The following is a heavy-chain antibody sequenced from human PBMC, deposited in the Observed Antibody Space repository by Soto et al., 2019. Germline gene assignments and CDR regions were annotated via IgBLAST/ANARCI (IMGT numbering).Heavy chain of an antibody. D-gene: IGHD5-12*01. CDR1: GASIRSYY. V-gene: IGHV4-59*01. J-gene: IGHJ4*02. CDR2: IYNSGSS. Sequence: SETLSLTCTVSGASIRSYYWSWIRQPPGKGLEWIGYIYNSGSSNFNPSLKSRVSTSVDTSKHQFSLRLSSVSAADTAVYYCASQNLEMATITPYYFDDWGQGTLVTVSS. CDR3: ASQNLEMATITPYYFDD.